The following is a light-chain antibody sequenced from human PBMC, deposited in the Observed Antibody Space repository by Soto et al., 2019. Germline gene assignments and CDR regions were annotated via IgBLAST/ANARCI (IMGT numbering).Light chain of an antibody. J-gene: IGKJ4*01. CDR2: DTS. Sequence: VMTQSPATLSASPGDGATLSCRASQNVHSNLAWYQQKPGQAPRLLIYDTSTRATDIPFRFSGGGFGTDSTLTISSLQSEDFAVYCCQQYNNWPLTFGGGTKVEIK. CDR1: QNVHSN. CDR3: QQYNNWPLT. V-gene: IGKV3-15*01.